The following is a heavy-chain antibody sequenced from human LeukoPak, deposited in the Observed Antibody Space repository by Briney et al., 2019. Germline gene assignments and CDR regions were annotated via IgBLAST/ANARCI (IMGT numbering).Heavy chain of an antibody. CDR1: GYSIISGYY. CDR2: ITHSGSA. CDR3: ARDSSSSPFTS. J-gene: IGHJ4*02. V-gene: IGHV4-38-2*02. D-gene: IGHD6-6*01. Sequence: SETLSLTCAVSGYSIISGYYWGWIRQPPGKGLEWVGGITHSGSAYYNPPLKSRVTISVDTSKNQFSLKLTSVTAADTAVYYCARDSSSSPFTSWGQGTLVTVSS.